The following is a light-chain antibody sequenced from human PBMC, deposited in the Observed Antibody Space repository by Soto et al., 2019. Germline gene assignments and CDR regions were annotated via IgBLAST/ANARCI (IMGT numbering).Light chain of an antibody. CDR3: QQYNNWPRT. J-gene: IGKJ1*01. Sequence: EVVMTQSPDTLSVSPGERATLSCRASQSVSSNLAWYQQKLGQAPRLLIYGASTRATGISARISGSGSGTEFTLTISSLQSEDFAIYYCQQYNNWPRTFXRGTKVDIK. CDR2: GAS. V-gene: IGKV3-15*01. CDR1: QSVSSN.